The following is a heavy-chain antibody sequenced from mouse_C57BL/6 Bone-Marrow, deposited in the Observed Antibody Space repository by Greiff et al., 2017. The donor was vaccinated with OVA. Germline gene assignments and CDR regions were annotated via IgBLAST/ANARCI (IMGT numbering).Heavy chain of an antibody. J-gene: IGHJ1*03. Sequence: EVKVVESGGGLVQPGESLKLSCESNEYEFPSHDMSWVRKTPEKRLELVAAINSDGGSTYYPDTMERRFIISRDNTKKTLYLQMSSLRSEDTALYYCARHRYYYGSDWYFDVWGTGTTVTVSS. V-gene: IGHV5-2*01. CDR1: EYEFPSHD. D-gene: IGHD1-1*01. CDR3: ARHRYYYGSDWYFDV. CDR2: INSDGGST.